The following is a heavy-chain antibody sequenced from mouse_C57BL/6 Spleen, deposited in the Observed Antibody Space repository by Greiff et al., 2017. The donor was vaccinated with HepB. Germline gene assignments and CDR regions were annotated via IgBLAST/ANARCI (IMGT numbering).Heavy chain of an antibody. V-gene: IGHV1-55*01. D-gene: IGHD2-4*01. J-gene: IGHJ3*01. CDR2: IYPGSGST. Sequence: QVQLKQPGAELVKPGASVKMSCKASGYTFTSYWITWVKQRPGQGLEWIGDIYPGSGSTNYNEKFKSKATLTVDTSSSTAYMQLSSLTSEDSAVYYCARWDYDSAWFAYWGQGTLVTVSA. CDR3: ARWDYDSAWFAY. CDR1: GYTFTSYW.